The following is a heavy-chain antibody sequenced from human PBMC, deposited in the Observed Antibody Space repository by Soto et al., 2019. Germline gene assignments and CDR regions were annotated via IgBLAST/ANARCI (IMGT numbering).Heavy chain of an antibody. D-gene: IGHD1-26*01. CDR2: IYHSGST. Sequence: SETLSLTCAVSGGSISSSNWWSWVRQPPGKGLEWIGEIYHSGSTNYNPSLKSRVTISVDKSKNQFSLKLSSVTAADTAVYYCARSGSYGGGYFDYWGQGTRVTVAS. J-gene: IGHJ4*02. CDR3: ARSGSYGGGYFDY. V-gene: IGHV4-4*02. CDR1: GGSISSSNW.